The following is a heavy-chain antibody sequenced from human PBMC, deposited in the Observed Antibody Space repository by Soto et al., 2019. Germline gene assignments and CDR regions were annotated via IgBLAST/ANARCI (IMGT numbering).Heavy chain of an antibody. V-gene: IGHV4-34*01. CDR3: ARGVRGVIITKYYFDY. CDR1: GASFRGYH. D-gene: IGHD3-10*01. J-gene: IGHJ4*02. CDR2: INHSGST. Sequence: SDPPSLTFAGYGASFRGYHWSRIRTPPGKGLEWIGEINHSGSTNYNPSLKSRVTISVDTSKNQFSLKLSSVTAADTAVYYCARGVRGVIITKYYFDYWGQGTLVTVSS.